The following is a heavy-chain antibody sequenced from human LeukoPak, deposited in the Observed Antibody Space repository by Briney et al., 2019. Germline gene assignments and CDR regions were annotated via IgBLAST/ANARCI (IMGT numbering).Heavy chain of an antibody. CDR1: GFSFTDYP. CDR2: IRTSAEGANYA. CDR3: ASDQRYAFDY. V-gene: IGHV3-48*02. D-gene: IGHD3-9*01. J-gene: IGHJ4*02. Sequence: GGSLRLSCATSGFSFTDYPMNWVRRAPGKGLEWVSNIRTSAEGANYAYYADSVKGRVTISRDDAKNTLYLHMNSLRDDDTAVYYCASDQRYAFDYWGQGILVTVSS.